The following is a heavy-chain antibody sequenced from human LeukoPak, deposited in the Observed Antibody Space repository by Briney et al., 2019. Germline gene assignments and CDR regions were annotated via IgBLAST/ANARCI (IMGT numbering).Heavy chain of an antibody. CDR1: GFTFDAYG. V-gene: IGHV3-20*04. CDR2: ISVNVGIQ. CDR3: WRDLSGPYGHDY. Sequence: VGSLRLSCAASGFTFDAYGMTCGGQTAGTGRGGVNGISVNVGIQGYADSVRGRFTISRDTAQNTLYMQIGSMRAADTSLYYCWRDLSGPYGHDYWGQGTLVTVSS. J-gene: IGHJ4*02. D-gene: IGHD6-19*01.